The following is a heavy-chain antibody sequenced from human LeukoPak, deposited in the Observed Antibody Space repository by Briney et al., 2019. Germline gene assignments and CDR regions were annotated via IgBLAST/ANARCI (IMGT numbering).Heavy chain of an antibody. D-gene: IGHD3-22*01. CDR2: IYYSGST. CDR3: ARTVERTYYYDTSGYYYFDS. V-gene: IGHV4-31*03. Sequence: TSETLSLTCTVSGGSISSGGYYWGWIRQHPGQGLEWIGYIYYSGSTYYNPSLKGRLTISVDTSKNQFSLELSSVTAADTAVYYCARTVERTYYYDTSGYYYFDSWGQGSLVTVSS. CDR1: GGSISSGGYY. J-gene: IGHJ4*02.